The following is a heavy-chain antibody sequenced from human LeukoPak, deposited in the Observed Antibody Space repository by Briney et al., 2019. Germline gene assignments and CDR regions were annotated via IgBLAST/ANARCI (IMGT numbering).Heavy chain of an antibody. CDR2: ISYDGSNK. J-gene: IGHJ4*02. CDR1: GFTFSSYA. V-gene: IGHV3-30-3*01. Sequence: PGGSLRLSCAASGFTFSSYAMHWVRQAPGKGLEWVAVISYDGSNKYYADSVKGRFTISRDNSKNTLYLQMNSLRAEDTAVYYCATPPYGGSYWGQGTLVTVS. CDR3: ATPPYGGSY. D-gene: IGHD4-23*01.